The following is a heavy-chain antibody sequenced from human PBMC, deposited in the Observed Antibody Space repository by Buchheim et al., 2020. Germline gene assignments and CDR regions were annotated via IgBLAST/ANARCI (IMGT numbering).Heavy chain of an antibody. D-gene: IGHD3-22*01. Sequence: QVQLVESGGGVVQPGRSLRLSCAASGFTFSSYGMHWVRQAPGKGLEWVAVISYDGSNKYYADSVKGRFTISRDNSKNTLYLQMNSLRAEDTAVYYCAKDYGLWYYDSSGYYDYWGQGTL. V-gene: IGHV3-30*18. CDR3: AKDYGLWYYDSSGYYDY. J-gene: IGHJ4*02. CDR1: GFTFSSYG. CDR2: ISYDGSNK.